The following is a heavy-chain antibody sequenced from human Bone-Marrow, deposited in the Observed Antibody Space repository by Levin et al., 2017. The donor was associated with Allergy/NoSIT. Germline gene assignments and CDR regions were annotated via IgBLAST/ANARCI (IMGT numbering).Heavy chain of an antibody. V-gene: IGHV3-30-3*01. CDR2: ISYDGSNK. J-gene: IGHJ3*02. Sequence: PGGSLRLSCAASGFTFSSYAMHWVRQAPGKGLEWVAVISYDGSNKYYADSVKGRFTISRDNSKNTLYLQMNSLRAEDTAVYYCARETGYSSRRGGAFDIWGQGTMVTVSS. CDR3: ARETGYSSRRGGAFDI. CDR1: GFTFSSYA. D-gene: IGHD6-13*01.